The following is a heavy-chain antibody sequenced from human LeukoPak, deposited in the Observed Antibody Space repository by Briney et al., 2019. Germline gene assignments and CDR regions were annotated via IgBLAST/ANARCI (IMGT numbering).Heavy chain of an antibody. CDR2: ISISSSYI. V-gene: IGHV3-21*01. CDR3: ARVKKRSYSYYYGMDV. CDR1: GFTFSSYS. D-gene: IGHD1-26*01. J-gene: IGHJ6*02. Sequence: GGSLRLSCAASGFTFSSYSMNWVRQAPGKGLEWVSSISISSSYIYYADSVKGRFTISRDNAKTSLYLQMNSLRAEETAVYYCARVKKRSYSYYYGMDVWGQGTTVTVSS.